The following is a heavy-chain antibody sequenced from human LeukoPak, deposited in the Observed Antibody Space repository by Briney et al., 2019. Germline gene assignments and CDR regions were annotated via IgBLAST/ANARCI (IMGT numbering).Heavy chain of an antibody. CDR1: GFTFSSYS. CDR2: ISSSSSTI. Sequence: GGSLRLSCAASGFTFSSYSMNWVRQAPGKGLEWVSYISSSSSTIYYADSVKGRFTISRDNAKNSLYLQMNSLRAEDTAVYYCARDLAPYYYDSSGHDYWGQGTLVTVSS. D-gene: IGHD3-22*01. V-gene: IGHV3-48*04. CDR3: ARDLAPYYYDSSGHDY. J-gene: IGHJ4*02.